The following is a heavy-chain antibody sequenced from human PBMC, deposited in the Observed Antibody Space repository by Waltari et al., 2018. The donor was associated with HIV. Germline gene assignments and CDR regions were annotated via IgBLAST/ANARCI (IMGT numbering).Heavy chain of an antibody. CDR1: GFTVSSNY. CDR2: SYSGGST. J-gene: IGHJ4*02. Sequence: EVQLVESGGGLVQPGGSLRLSCAASGFTVSSNYMSWVRRAPGKGLEWVSVSYSGGSTYYADAVKGRFTISRDNSKNTLYLQMNSRRAEDTAVYYCARDLEGIYGDNVDYWGQGTLVTVSS. V-gene: IGHV3-66*02. CDR3: ARDLEGIYGDNVDY. D-gene: IGHD4-17*01.